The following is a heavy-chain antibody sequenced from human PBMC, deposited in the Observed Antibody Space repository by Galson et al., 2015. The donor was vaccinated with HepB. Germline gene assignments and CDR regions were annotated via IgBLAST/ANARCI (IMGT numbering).Heavy chain of an antibody. J-gene: IGHJ4*02. D-gene: IGHD6-19*01. V-gene: IGHV3-30*18. CDR2: ISYDGSNK. Sequence: SLRLSCAASGFTFSSYGMHWVRQAPGKGLEWVAVISYDGSNKYYADSVKGRFTISRDNSKNTLYLQMDSLRAEDTAVYYCAKDSGYSSGWDFDYWGQGTLVTVSP. CDR1: GFTFSSYG. CDR3: AKDSGYSSGWDFDY.